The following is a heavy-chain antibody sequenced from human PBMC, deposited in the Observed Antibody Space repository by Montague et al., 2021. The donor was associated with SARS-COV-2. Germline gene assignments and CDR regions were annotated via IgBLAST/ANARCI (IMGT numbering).Heavy chain of an antibody. V-gene: IGHV4-39*07. D-gene: IGHD6-13*01. Sequence: SETLSLTRTVSGGSISSSSYYWGWIRQPPGKGLEWIGSIYYSGSTYYXPSLKSRVTISVDTSKNQFSLKLSSVTAADTAVYYCARYSSSWYSPFDYWGQGTLVTVSS. CDR1: GGSISSSSYY. J-gene: IGHJ4*02. CDR3: ARYSSSWYSPFDY. CDR2: IYYSGST.